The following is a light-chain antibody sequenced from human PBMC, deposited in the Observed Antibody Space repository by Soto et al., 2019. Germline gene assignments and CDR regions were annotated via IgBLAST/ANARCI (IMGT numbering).Light chain of an antibody. CDR2: SNN. CDR1: SSNIGSNT. CDR3: AAWDDSLNGLNYV. V-gene: IGLV1-44*01. Sequence: QSVLTQPPPASGTPRQRVTISCSGSSSNIGSNTVNWYQQLPGTAPKLLIYSNNQRPSGVPDRFSGSKSGTSASLAISGLQSEDEADYYCAAWDDSLNGLNYVFGTG. J-gene: IGLJ1*01.